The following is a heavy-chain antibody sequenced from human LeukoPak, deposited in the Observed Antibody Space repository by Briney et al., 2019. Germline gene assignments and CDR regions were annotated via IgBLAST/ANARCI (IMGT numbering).Heavy chain of an antibody. V-gene: IGHV3-23*01. Sequence: PGGSLRLSCAASGFTFSSYAMSWVRQAPGKGLEWVSAISGSGGSTYYADSVKGRFTISRDNSKNTLYLQMSSLRAEDTAVYYCAKLFNDYGDYYFDYWGQGTLVTVSS. CDR3: AKLFNDYGDYYFDY. J-gene: IGHJ4*02. CDR1: GFTFSSYA. D-gene: IGHD4-17*01. CDR2: ISGSGGST.